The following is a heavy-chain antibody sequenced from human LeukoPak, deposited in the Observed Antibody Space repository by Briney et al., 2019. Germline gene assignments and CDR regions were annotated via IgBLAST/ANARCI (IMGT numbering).Heavy chain of an antibody. CDR3: GRHRSGSGTYFIDY. J-gene: IGHJ4*02. D-gene: IGHD3-10*01. V-gene: IGHV3-7*01. Sequence: GGSLRLSCVVSGFTFRDYSMIWVRQAPGKGLQWVANMKKDGSETKYGDFVKGRFTISRDNAKNSLYLQMSSLRVEDTAVYYCGRHRSGSGTYFIDYWGQGTLVSVSS. CDR2: MKKDGSET. CDR1: GFTFRDYS.